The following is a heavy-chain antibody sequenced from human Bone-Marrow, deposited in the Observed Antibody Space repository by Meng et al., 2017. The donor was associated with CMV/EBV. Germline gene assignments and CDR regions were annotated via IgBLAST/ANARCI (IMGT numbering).Heavy chain of an antibody. CDR3: ASADLITMDPNSC. Sequence: SVKVSCKASGGTFGSYTISWVRQAPGQGLEWIGRIIPILGIANYAQKFQGRVTITADKSTSTAYMELSSLRSEDTTVYYCASADLITMDPNSCWGQVTMVTVS. J-gene: IGHJ3*01. D-gene: IGHD3-10*01. V-gene: IGHV1-69*02. CDR1: GGTFGSYT. CDR2: IIPILGIA.